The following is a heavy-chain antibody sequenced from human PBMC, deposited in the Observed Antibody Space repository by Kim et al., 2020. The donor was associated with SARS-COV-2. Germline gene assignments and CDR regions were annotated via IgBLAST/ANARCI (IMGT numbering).Heavy chain of an antibody. D-gene: IGHD6-19*01. CDR3: ARLRGASGWYLDY. V-gene: IGHV4-39*01. J-gene: IGHJ4*02. Sequence: YNPSLKSRVTISVDTSKNQFSLKLSSVTSADTAVYYCARLRGASGWYLDYWGQGTLVTVSS.